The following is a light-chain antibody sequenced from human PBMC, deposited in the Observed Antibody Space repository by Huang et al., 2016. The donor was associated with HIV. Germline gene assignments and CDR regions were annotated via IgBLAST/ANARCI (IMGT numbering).Light chain of an antibody. CDR1: QSIGTW. V-gene: IGKV1-5*01. CDR2: EAS. CDR3: QQCYASSYT. J-gene: IGKJ2*01. Sequence: DIQMTQSPSTLSASVGDRVTITCRASQSIGTWLAWYQQKPGIAPKLLIYEASSLQTGVPSRFSGTGAGTQFALTIRTLQPDDFATYYCQQCYASSYTFGQGTKVEIK.